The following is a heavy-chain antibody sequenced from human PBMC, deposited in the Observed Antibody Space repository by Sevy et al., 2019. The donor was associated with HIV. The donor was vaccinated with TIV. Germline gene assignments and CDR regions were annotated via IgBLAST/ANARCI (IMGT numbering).Heavy chain of an antibody. D-gene: IGHD5-18*01. Sequence: GGSQRLSCTASGFTFSDYAMTWVRQAPGKGLEWVSFIRSKFYGGTAEYAASVKGRFSISRDDSKNIAYLQMNSLKTDDTGVYYCIRDGRGYSRPFDYWGQGTLVTVSS. CDR2: IRSKFYGGTA. CDR1: GFTFSDYA. V-gene: IGHV3-49*04. CDR3: IRDGRGYSRPFDY. J-gene: IGHJ4*02.